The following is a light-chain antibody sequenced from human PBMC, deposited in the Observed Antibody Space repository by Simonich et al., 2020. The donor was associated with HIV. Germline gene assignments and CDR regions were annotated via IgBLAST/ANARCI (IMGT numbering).Light chain of an antibody. J-gene: IGKJ2*01. Sequence: DIQMTQSPSSLSESVGDRVTITCRASQSISRYLNWYQQKPGKAPELLIYAASNLQSGVPSRFSGSGSGTEFTLTISSLQPDDFATYYCQQYSFYYTFGQGTKLEIK. V-gene: IGKV1-39*01. CDR2: AAS. CDR3: QQYSFYYT. CDR1: QSISRY.